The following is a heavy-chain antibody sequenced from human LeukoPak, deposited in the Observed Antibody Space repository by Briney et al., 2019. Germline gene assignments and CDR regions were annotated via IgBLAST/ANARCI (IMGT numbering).Heavy chain of an antibody. CDR2: ISSSSSYI. CDR1: GFTFSSYS. J-gene: IGHJ4*02. Sequence: GALRLSCAASGFTFSSYSMNWVRQAPGKGLEWVSSISSSSSYIYYADSVKGRFTISRDNAKNSLYLQMNSLRAEDTAVYYCATSPSIAAAGTGYYFDYWGQGILVTVS. CDR3: ATSPSIAAAGTGYYFDY. V-gene: IGHV3-21*01. D-gene: IGHD6-13*01.